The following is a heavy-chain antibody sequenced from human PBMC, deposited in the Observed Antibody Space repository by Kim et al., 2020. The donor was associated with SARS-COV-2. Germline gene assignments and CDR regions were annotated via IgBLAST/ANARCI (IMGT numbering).Heavy chain of an antibody. J-gene: IGHJ3*02. CDR3: AKLGESNAFDI. V-gene: IGHV3-30*18. Sequence: GGSLRLSCVASGFTFSSYGMHWVRQAPGKGLEWVAVISYDGSNKYYADSVKGRFTISRDNSKNTLYLQMNSLRAEDTAVYYCAKLGESNAFDIWGQGTMVTVSS. D-gene: IGHD3-10*01. CDR2: ISYDGSNK. CDR1: GFTFSSYG.